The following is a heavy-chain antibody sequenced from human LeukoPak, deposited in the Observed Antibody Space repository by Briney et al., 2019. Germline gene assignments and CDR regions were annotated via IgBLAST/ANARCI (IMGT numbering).Heavy chain of an antibody. D-gene: IGHD5-18*01. V-gene: IGHV1-46*01. CDR3: ARGAVVQLWLNYFDY. Sequence: ASVTVSCKASGYTFTSYYMHWVRQAPGQGLEWMGIINPSGGSTSYAQKFQGRVTMTRDTSTSAVYMELSSLRSEDTAVYYCARGAVVQLWLNYFDYWGQGTLVTVSS. J-gene: IGHJ4*02. CDR1: GYTFTSYY. CDR2: INPSGGST.